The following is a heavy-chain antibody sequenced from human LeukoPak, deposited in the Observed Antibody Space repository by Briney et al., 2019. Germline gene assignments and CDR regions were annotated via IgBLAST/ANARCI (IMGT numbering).Heavy chain of an antibody. Sequence: GGSLRLSCAASGFTFSSYSMNWVRQAPGKGLEYVSDISSHDGSINYAHSVKGRFTIYRDNSKNTLYLQMNSLRADDTAVYYCVKDRGGISRDFDYWGQGTLVTVSS. CDR1: GFTFSSYS. J-gene: IGHJ4*02. V-gene: IGHV3-64D*06. CDR2: ISSHDGSI. D-gene: IGHD3-16*02. CDR3: VKDRGGISRDFDY.